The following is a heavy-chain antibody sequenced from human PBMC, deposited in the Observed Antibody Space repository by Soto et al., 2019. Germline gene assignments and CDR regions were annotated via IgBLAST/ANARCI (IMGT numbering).Heavy chain of an antibody. D-gene: IGHD2-15*01. V-gene: IGHV4-39*01. CDR3: AGCGSCYLAQPAWFDP. CDR2: IYYSGST. Sequence: SETLSLTCTVSGGSISSSSYYWGWIRQPPGKGLEWIGSIYYSGSTYYNPSLKSRVTISVDTSKNQFSLKLSSVTAADTAVYYCAGCGSCYLAQPAWFDPWGQGTLVTVSS. J-gene: IGHJ5*02. CDR1: GGSISSSSYY.